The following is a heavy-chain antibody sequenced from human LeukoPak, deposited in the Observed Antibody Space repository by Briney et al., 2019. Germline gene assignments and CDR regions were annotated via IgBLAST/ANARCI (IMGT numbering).Heavy chain of an antibody. V-gene: IGHV4-34*01. CDR3: ARLRVGYYYGSGSKNLYYLDY. D-gene: IGHD3-10*01. Sequence: SETLSLTCAVYGGSFSGYYWSWIRQPPGKGLEWIGEINHSGSTNYNPSLKSRVTISVDTSKNQFSLKLSSVTAADTAVYYCARLRVGYYYGSGSKNLYYLDYWGQGTLVTVSS. CDR1: GGSFSGYY. CDR2: INHSGST. J-gene: IGHJ4*02.